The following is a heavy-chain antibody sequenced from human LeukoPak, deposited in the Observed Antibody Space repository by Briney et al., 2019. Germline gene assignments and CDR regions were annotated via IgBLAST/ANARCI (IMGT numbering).Heavy chain of an antibody. J-gene: IGHJ4*02. D-gene: IGHD3-16*02. Sequence: GGSLRLSCAASGFTVRSSYMSWVRQAPGKGLEWVSVIYSGGSPDYADSAKGRFTISTDNSKNTLYLQMNSLRVEDTAVYYCAAQKRGSYRPYYFDYWGQGTLVTVSS. V-gene: IGHV3-53*01. CDR1: GFTVRSSY. CDR3: AAQKRGSYRPYYFDY. CDR2: IYSGGSP.